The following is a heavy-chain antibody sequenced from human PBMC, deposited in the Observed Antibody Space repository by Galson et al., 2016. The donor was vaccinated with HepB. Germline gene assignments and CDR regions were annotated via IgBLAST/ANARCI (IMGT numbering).Heavy chain of an antibody. Sequence: SETLSLTCTVSGGSISSGNYYWSWVRQPPGKRLEWIGDIYYSGTTNYKPPLKSRVTISVDTSKNQFSLRLSSVTAADTAVYYCARMDPALISGFDHWGQGTLVTVTS. CDR1: GGSISSGNYY. D-gene: IGHD2-15*01. J-gene: IGHJ4*02. V-gene: IGHV4-61*01. CDR3: ARMDPALISGFDH. CDR2: IYYSGTT.